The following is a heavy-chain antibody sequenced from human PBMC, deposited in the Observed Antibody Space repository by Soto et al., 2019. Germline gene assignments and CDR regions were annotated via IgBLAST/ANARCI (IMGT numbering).Heavy chain of an antibody. CDR2: ISATGGGT. Sequence: PGGSLRLSCAASGFKFSNYAMSWVRQAPGKGLEGVSLISATGGGTYYADSVKGRFTISRDNSHNTLYLQVHSLTAEDTAVYYCAKDRRAGGNSAFYFDFWGQGAQVTVSS. CDR3: AKDRRAGGNSAFYFDF. D-gene: IGHD3-16*01. J-gene: IGHJ4*02. V-gene: IGHV3-23*01. CDR1: GFKFSNYA.